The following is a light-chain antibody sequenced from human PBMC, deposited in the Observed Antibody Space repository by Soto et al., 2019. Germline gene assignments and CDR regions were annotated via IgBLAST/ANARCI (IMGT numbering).Light chain of an antibody. CDR3: SSYTSSSTPYV. J-gene: IGLJ1*01. Sequence: QSALTQPASVSGSPGQSITISCTGTSSDVGGYNYASWYQQHPGKAPKLMIYEVRNRPSGVSNRFSGSKSGNTASLTISGLQAVDEACYYCSSYTSSSTPYVFGTGTNVTVL. V-gene: IGLV2-14*01. CDR2: EVR. CDR1: SSDVGGYNY.